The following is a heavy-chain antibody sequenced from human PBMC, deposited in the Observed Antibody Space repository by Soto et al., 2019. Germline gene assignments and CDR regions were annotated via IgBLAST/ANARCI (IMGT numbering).Heavy chain of an antibody. J-gene: IGHJ6*02. D-gene: IGHD6-13*01. CDR3: EGRVAAYYDMDV. Sequence: QVQLVQSGAEVKKPGSSVKVSCKASGGTFSSYAISWVRQAPGQGLEWMGGIIPIFGTANYAQKFQGRVTSPADESTSTAYTEPSSLRSEAPAVYDCEGRVAAYYDMDVWGQGTTVTVS. CDR1: GGTFSSYA. V-gene: IGHV1-69*01. CDR2: IIPIFGTA.